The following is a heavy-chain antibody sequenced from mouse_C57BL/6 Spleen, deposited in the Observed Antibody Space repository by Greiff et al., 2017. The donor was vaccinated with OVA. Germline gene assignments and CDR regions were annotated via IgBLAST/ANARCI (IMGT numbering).Heavy chain of an antibody. J-gene: IGHJ4*01. CDR2: IDPANGNT. Sequence: EVQLQQSVAELVRPGASVKLSCTASGFNIKNTYMHWVKQRPEQGLEWIGRIDPANGNTKYAPKFQGKATITADTSSNTAYLQLSSLTSEDTAIYYCASGLDYYGSRGNIYGMDYWGQGTSVTVSS. CDR1: GFNIKNTY. CDR3: ASGLDYYGSRGNIYGMDY. V-gene: IGHV14-3*01. D-gene: IGHD1-1*01.